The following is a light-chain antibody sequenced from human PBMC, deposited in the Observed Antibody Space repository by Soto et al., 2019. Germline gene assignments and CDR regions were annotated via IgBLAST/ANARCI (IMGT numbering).Light chain of an antibody. Sequence: EIVLTQSPATLSLSPGERATLSCRASQSVSSYLAWYQQKAGQTPRPLIYDASNRATGIPARFSGSGSGTDFTLTISSLEPEVFAVFYCQQRSNWPRSITFGQGTRLEIK. CDR3: QQRSNWPRSIT. CDR2: DAS. J-gene: IGKJ5*01. CDR1: QSVSSY. V-gene: IGKV3-11*01.